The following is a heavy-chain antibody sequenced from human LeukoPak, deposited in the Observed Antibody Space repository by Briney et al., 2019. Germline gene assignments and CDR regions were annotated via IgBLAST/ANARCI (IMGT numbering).Heavy chain of an antibody. D-gene: IGHD3-10*01. J-gene: IGHJ4*02. Sequence: GGSLRLSCAASEFTFINYAIHWSRQAPGKGLEWVAVISNVETNTYYADSVKGRFTISRDNSKNTLYLQLNSLRAEDTSVYYCARDSTYYYASGSSGPHYFDYWGQGTLVTVSS. V-gene: IGHV3-30*01. CDR3: ARDSTYYYASGSSGPHYFDY. CDR1: EFTFINYA. CDR2: ISNVETNT.